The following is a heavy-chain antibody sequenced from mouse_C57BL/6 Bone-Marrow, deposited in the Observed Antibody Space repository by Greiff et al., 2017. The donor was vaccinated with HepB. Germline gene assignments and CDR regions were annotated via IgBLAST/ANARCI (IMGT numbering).Heavy chain of an antibody. CDR1: GYTFTSYW. CDR2: IHPADGDT. Sequence: QVQLQQPGAELVKPGASVKVSCKASGYTFTSYWMHWVKQRPGQGLEWIGRIHPADGDTNYNQKFKGKATLTADKSSSTAYMQLSSLTSEDAAVYYCAISSVVAKGTWFAYWGQGTLVTVSA. J-gene: IGHJ3*01. CDR3: AISSVVAKGTWFAY. D-gene: IGHD1-1*01. V-gene: IGHV1-74*01.